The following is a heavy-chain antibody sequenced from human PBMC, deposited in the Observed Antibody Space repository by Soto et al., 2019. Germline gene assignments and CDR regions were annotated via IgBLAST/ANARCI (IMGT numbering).Heavy chain of an antibody. V-gene: IGHV1-18*01. CDR2: ISVYNGNT. J-gene: IGHJ4*02. CDR3: ARAGQYYDASGYAD. Sequence: QVKLVQSGTEVKKPGASIKVSCKASGYSFVTSGMTWVRQAPGQGLEWMGWISVYNGNTNYDQKLQDRVTMTTDTSTNTAYLEVRNLRSDDTAVYYCARAGQYYDASGYADWGQGTLSPSHQ. CDR1: GYSFVTSG. D-gene: IGHD3-22*01.